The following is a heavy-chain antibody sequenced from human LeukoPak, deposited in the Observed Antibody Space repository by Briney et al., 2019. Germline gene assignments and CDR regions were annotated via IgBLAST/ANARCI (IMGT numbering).Heavy chain of an antibody. J-gene: IGHJ4*02. Sequence: ADTLSLTCALYGGSFSGYYWSWIRHPPGKGLEWIGEINHSRSTKYNPSLKRRLTISVDTSKNQFSLKLSSLTAADTAVYYCARGRQYSSSWGHFDYWGQGTLVTVSS. CDR2: INHSRST. D-gene: IGHD6-13*01. CDR3: ARGRQYSSSWGHFDY. CDR1: GGSFSGYY. V-gene: IGHV4-34*01.